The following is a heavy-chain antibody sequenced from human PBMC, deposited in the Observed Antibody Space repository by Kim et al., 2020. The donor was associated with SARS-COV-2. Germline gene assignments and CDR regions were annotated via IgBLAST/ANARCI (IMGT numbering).Heavy chain of an antibody. V-gene: IGHV3-7*01. CDR3: ARVRVPAGVYYYGMDV. CDR2: IKQDGSEK. CDR1: GFTFSSYW. Sequence: GGSLRLSCAASGFTFSSYWMSWVRQAPGKGLEWVANIKQDGSEKYYVDSVKGRFTISRDNAKNSLYLQMNSLRAEDTAVYYCARVRVPAGVYYYGMDVWGQGTTVTVSS. D-gene: IGHD2-2*01. J-gene: IGHJ6*02.